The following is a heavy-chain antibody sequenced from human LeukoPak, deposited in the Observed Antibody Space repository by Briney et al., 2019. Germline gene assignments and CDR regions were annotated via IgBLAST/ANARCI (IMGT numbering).Heavy chain of an antibody. Sequence: KPSETLSLTCTVSGGSISSGSYYWNWIRQPAGKGLEWIGRIYTTGSTNYNPSLKSRLTISVDTSKNQFSLKLSSVTAADTAVYYCARSVEGYCSGGSCYYYSYYMDVWGKGTTVTVSS. CDR3: ARSVEGYCSGGSCYYYSYYMDV. V-gene: IGHV4-61*02. CDR2: IYTTGST. J-gene: IGHJ6*03. CDR1: GGSISSGSYY. D-gene: IGHD2-15*01.